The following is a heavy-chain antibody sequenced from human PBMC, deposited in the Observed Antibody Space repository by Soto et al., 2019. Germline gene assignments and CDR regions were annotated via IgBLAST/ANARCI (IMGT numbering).Heavy chain of an antibody. CDR3: AHGGTPAATPRWGFDF. Sequence: EVQLLESGGGLVQPGGSLRLSCAASGFTFSSYAMSWVRQAPGKGLEWLSAISGNGGSTYYADSVKGRLTISRDNFKSTLYLQINSLRAEDTAVYYCAHGGTPAATPRWGFDFWGQGTLVTVSS. V-gene: IGHV3-23*01. D-gene: IGHD2-2*01. CDR2: ISGNGGST. J-gene: IGHJ4*02. CDR1: GFTFSSYA.